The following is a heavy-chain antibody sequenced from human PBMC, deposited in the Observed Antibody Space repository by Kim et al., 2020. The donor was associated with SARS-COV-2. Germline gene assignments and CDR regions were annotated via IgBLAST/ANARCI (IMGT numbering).Heavy chain of an antibody. V-gene: IGHV3-21*01. CDR2: SSYI. J-gene: IGHJ3*02. Sequence: SSYIYYADSVKGRFTISRDNAKNSLYLQMNSLRAEDTAVYYCASLLAFDIWGQGTMVTVSS. D-gene: IGHD2-15*01. CDR3: ASLLAFDI.